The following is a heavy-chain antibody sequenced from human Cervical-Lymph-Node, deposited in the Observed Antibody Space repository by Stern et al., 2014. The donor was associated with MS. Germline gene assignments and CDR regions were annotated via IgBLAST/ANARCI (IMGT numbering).Heavy chain of an antibody. Sequence: QDQLVQSGAEVTKPGSSVKVSCKASGGTFSRFPSSWVRQAPGQGLEWMGGIFPVFGTPTYAQEFRGSVTITADVSTNTMYMELSSLRSDDTAVYYCALSSETSDRWYSLGYDLWGQGTLVIVSS. V-gene: IGHV1-69*12. D-gene: IGHD6-13*01. CDR2: IFPVFGTP. CDR1: GGTFSRFP. J-gene: IGHJ5*02. CDR3: ALSSETSDRWYSLGYDL.